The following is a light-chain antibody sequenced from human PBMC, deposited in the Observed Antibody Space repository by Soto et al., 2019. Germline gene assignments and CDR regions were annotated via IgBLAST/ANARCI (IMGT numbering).Light chain of an antibody. J-gene: IGKJ1*01. CDR1: QSVSSY. CDR3: QQRSHWPRT. Sequence: EIVLTQSPATLSLSPGERATLSCRASQSVSSYLAWYQQKPGQAPRLLIYDVSNRATGIPARFSGSGSGTDFSLTISSLETEDFAVYYCQQRSHWPRTFGQGTKVEIK. CDR2: DVS. V-gene: IGKV3-11*01.